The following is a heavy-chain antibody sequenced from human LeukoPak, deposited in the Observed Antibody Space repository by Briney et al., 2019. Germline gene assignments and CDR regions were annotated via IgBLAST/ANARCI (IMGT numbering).Heavy chain of an antibody. V-gene: IGHV3-23*01. CDR3: GKGVRGLYYYDDY. CDR1: GFTFSSHA. D-gene: IGHD3-22*01. CDR2: IGGGGDDT. Sequence: GGSLRLSCEASGFTFSSHAMSWVRQAPGKGLEWVSVIGGGGDDTYYADSVKGRFSISRDNSKNTLYLQMNALRAEDTAVYYYGKGVRGLYYYDDYRGQGTLVTVSS. J-gene: IGHJ4*02.